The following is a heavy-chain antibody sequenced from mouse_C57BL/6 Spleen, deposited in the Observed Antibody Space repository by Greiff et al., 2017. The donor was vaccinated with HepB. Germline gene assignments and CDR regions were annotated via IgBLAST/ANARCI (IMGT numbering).Heavy chain of an antibody. CDR3: ARPGYDYDDGWYFDV. Sequence: EVQGVESGGDLVKPGGSLKLSCAASGFTFSSYGMSWVRQTPDKRLEWVATISSGGSYTYYPDSVKGRFTISRDNAKNTLYLQMSSLKSEDTAMYYCARPGYDYDDGWYFDVWGTGTTVTVSS. J-gene: IGHJ1*03. CDR2: ISSGGSYT. V-gene: IGHV5-6*01. D-gene: IGHD2-4*01. CDR1: GFTFSSYG.